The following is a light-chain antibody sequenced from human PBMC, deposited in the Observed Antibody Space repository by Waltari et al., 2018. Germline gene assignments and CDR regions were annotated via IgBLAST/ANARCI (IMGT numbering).Light chain of an antibody. Sequence: SYELTQPPLASVAPGQTARITCDGDKIGCKTVHGYQPKPGQAPVLVVYDDGDRPSGIPERFSGSNSGNTAALTISRVDAGDEAEYYCQVWDSGSDHYVFGTVTKVTVL. CDR3: QVWDSGSDHYV. V-gene: IGLV3-21*02. J-gene: IGLJ1*01. CDR2: DDG. CDR1: KIGCKT.